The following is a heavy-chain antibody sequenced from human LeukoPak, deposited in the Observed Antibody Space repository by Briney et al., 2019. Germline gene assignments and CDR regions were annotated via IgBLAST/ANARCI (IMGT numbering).Heavy chain of an antibody. D-gene: IGHD4/OR15-4a*01. J-gene: IGHJ4*02. V-gene: IGHV1-18*01. CDR1: GYAFSRYG. CDR3: ARDITVTMSGHAY. CDR2: IFTHNGHT. Sequence: ASVKVSCKAPGYAFSRYGISWVRQAPGQGLEWMGWIFTHNGHTNYAQKHQGRVTMTTDTFTSTAYMELRSLRSDDTAVYYCARDITVTMSGHAYWGQGTLVTVSS.